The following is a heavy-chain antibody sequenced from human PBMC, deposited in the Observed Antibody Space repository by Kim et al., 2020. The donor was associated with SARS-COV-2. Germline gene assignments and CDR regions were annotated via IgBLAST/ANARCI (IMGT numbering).Heavy chain of an antibody. J-gene: IGHJ4*02. CDR2: IYHSGST. CDR3: ARLPSVAGRDY. V-gene: IGHV4-38-2*02. Sequence: SETLSLTCTVSGYSISSGYYWGWIRQSPGKGLEWIGNIYHSGSTYYNPSLKSRVTISVDTSKNQFSLKLTSVTAADTAVYYCARLPSVAGRDYWGQGTLV. CDR1: GYSISSGYY. D-gene: IGHD6-19*01.